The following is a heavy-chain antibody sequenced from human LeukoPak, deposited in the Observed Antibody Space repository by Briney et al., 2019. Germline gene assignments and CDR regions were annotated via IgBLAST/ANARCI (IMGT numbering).Heavy chain of an antibody. J-gene: IGHJ5*02. CDR1: GFTFSSYA. V-gene: IGHV3-23*01. D-gene: IGHD4-17*01. Sequence: GGSLRLSCAASGFTFSSYAMSWVRQPPGKGLEWVSAISGSGGSTYYAASVKGRFTISKDNSNNTLYPQINSLTAEATALYFCAKDRYGEYEGWFDRWGQGTLVTVSS. CDR2: ISGSGGST. CDR3: AKDRYGEYEGWFDR.